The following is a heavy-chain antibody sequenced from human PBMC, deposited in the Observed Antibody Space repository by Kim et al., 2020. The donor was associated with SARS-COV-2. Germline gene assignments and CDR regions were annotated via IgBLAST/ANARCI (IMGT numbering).Heavy chain of an antibody. CDR3: ARIGYCSGGSCYLGYYYYGMDV. J-gene: IGHJ6*02. CDR2: ISAYNGNT. Sequence: ASVKVSCKASGYTFTSYGISWVRQAPGQGLEWMGWISAYNGNTNYAQKLQGRVTMTTDTSTSTAYMELRSLRSDDTAVYYCARIGYCSGGSCYLGYYYYGMDVWGQGTTVTVSS. D-gene: IGHD2-15*01. V-gene: IGHV1-18*01. CDR1: GYTFTSYG.